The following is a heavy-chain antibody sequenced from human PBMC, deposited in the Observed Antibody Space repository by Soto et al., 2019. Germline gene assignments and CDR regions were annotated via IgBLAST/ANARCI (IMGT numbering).Heavy chain of an antibody. D-gene: IGHD6-13*01. V-gene: IGHV3-23*01. CDR1: GFTFSSYA. CDR2: ISGSGGST. CDR3: AKGQAQLQYSSSWYYYYGMDV. Sequence: GGSLRLSCAASGFTFSSYAMSWVRQAPGKGLEWVSAISGSGGSTYYADSVKGRFTISRDNSKNTLYLQMNSLRAEDTAVYYCAKGQAQLQYSSSWYYYYGMDVWGQGTTVTVSS. J-gene: IGHJ6*02.